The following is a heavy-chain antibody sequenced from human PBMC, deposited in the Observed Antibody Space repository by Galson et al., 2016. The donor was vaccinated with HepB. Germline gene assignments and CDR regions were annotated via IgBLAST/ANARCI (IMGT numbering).Heavy chain of an antibody. CDR1: GFSLNSYT. CDR2: ISSSSKYR. J-gene: IGHJ3*01. Sequence: SLRLSCATSGFSLNSYTMNWVRQAPGKGLEWVASISSSSKYRHYADSIKGRFTISRNNAGNSLFLQMNSLRAEDTAVYYCARDLTNYQDDSGYYYIADAFNSWGQGTVVTVSS. V-gene: IGHV3-21*06. CDR3: ARDLTNYQDDSGYYYIADAFNS. D-gene: IGHD3-22*01.